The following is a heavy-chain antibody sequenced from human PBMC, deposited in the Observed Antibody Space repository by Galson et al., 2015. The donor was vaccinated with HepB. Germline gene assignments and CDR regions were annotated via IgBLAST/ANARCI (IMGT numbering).Heavy chain of an antibody. V-gene: IGHV3-15*07. D-gene: IGHD2-2*02. CDR3: TAAPISPPYYYYYGMDV. J-gene: IGHJ6*02. CDR1: GFTFSNAW. Sequence: SLRLSCAASGFTFSNAWMNWVRQAPGKGLEWVGRIKSKTDGGTTDYAAPVKGRFTISRDDSKNTLYLQMNSLKTEDTAVYYCTAAPISPPYYYYYGMDVWGQGTTVTVSS. CDR2: IKSKTDGGTT.